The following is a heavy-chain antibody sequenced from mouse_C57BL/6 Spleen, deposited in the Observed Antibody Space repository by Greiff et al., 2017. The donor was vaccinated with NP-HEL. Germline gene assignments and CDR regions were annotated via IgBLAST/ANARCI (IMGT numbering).Heavy chain of an antibody. V-gene: IGHV1-53*01. CDR2: INPSNGGT. Sequence: QVQLQQSGTELVKPGASVKLSCKASGYTFTSYWMHWVKQRPGQGLEWIGNINPSNGGTNYNEKFKSKATLTVDKSSSTAYMQLSSLTSEDSAVYYCAIQVPGLIWYFDVWGTGTTVTVSS. CDR1: GYTFTSYW. D-gene: IGHD3-3*01. CDR3: AIQVPGLIWYFDV. J-gene: IGHJ1*03.